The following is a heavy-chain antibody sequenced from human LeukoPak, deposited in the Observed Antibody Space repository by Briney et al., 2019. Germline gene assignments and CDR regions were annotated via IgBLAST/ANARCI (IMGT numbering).Heavy chain of an antibody. CDR3: ARDGGATMVRGVATYDS. CDR2: ISSSSSTI. Sequence: GGSLRLSCAASGFTFSSYSMNWVRQSPGKGLEWVSYISSSSSTIYYADSVKGRFTISRDNARNSLYLQMNSLRAEDTAVYYCARDGGATMVRGVATYDSWGQGSLVTVSS. V-gene: IGHV3-48*04. J-gene: IGHJ4*02. CDR1: GFTFSSYS. D-gene: IGHD3-10*01.